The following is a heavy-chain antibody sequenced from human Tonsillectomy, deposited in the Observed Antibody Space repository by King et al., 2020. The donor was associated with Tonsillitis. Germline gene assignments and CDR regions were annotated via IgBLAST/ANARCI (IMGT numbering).Heavy chain of an antibody. J-gene: IGHJ4*02. CDR3: ARMARTSPYYFDS. CDR1: GYTFTSYS. D-gene: IGHD1-1*01. V-gene: IGHV7-4-1*02. CDR2: INTETGNP. Sequence: VQLVQSGSELKKPGASVKVSCKASGYTFTSYSMNWVRQAPGQGLEWMGWINTETGNPTYAPGFTGRFVLSFDTSVNTAYLQISSLKTDDTAVYYCARMARTSPYYFDSWGQGTLVTVSS.